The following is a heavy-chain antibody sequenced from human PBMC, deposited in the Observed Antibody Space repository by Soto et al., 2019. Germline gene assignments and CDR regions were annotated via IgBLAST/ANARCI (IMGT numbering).Heavy chain of an antibody. D-gene: IGHD6-6*01. CDR2: ISGSGGST. CDR1: GFTFSSYA. Sequence: GGSLRLSCAASGFTFSSYAMSWVRQAPGKRLEWVSAISGSGGSTYYADSVKGRFTISRDNSKNTLYLQMNSLRAEDTAVYYCAKGVVRYSSSYALDYWGQGTLVTVSS. J-gene: IGHJ4*02. V-gene: IGHV3-23*01. CDR3: AKGVVRYSSSYALDY.